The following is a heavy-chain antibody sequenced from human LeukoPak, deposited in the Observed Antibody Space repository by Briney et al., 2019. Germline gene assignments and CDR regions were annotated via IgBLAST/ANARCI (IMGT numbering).Heavy chain of an antibody. CDR2: LYSGGST. Sequence: QPGGSLTLSCEGSGFIVISKYLNWVRQAPGKGLEWVSILYSGGSTYYADSVKGRFTVSRDSSKNTLYLHMNSLRVEDTAVYYCARVGDHYHWYLDVWGRGTLVTVSS. CDR3: ARVGDHYHWYLDV. V-gene: IGHV3-53*01. D-gene: IGHD3-10*01. CDR1: GFIVISKY. J-gene: IGHJ2*01.